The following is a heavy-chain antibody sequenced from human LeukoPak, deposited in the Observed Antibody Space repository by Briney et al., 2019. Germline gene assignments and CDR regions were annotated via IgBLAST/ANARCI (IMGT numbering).Heavy chain of an antibody. V-gene: IGHV3-33*01. J-gene: IGHJ4*02. Sequence: GGSLRLSCAASGFTFSSYGMHWVRQAPGKGLEWVAVIWYDGSNKYYADSVKGRFTISRGNSKNTLYLQMNSLRAEDTAVYYCARAYYYGSGSYSAFDYWGQRTLVTVSS. CDR3: ARAYYYGSGSYSAFDY. CDR1: GFTFSSYG. D-gene: IGHD3-10*01. CDR2: IWYDGSNK.